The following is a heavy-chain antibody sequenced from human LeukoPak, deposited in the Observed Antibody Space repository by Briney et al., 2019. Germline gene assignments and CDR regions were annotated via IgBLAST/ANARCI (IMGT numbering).Heavy chain of an antibody. J-gene: IGHJ5*02. CDR1: GGSISSYY. V-gene: IGHV4-59*01. CDR3: ARDRHYYDSSGYYPGNWFDP. CDR2: IYYSGST. Sequence: PSETLSLTCTVSGGSISSYYWSWIRQPPGKGLEWIGYIYYSGSTNYNPSLKSRVTISVDTSKNQFSLKLSSVTAADTAVYYCARDRHYYDSSGYYPGNWFDPWGQGTLVTVSS. D-gene: IGHD3-22*01.